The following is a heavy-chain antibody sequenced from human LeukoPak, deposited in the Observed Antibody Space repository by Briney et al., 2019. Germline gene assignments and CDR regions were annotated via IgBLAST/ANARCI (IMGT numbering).Heavy chain of an antibody. CDR1: GYTFTGYY. J-gene: IGHJ6*03. CDR3: ARDGCSSTSCYLYYYYYMDV. Sequence: GASVKVSCKASGYTFTGYYMHWVRQAPGQRLEWMGWINPNSGGTNYAQKFQGRVTMTRDTSISTAYMELSRLRSDDTAVYYCARDGCSSTSCYLYYYYYMDVWGKGTTVTVSS. D-gene: IGHD2-2*01. V-gene: IGHV1-2*02. CDR2: INPNSGGT.